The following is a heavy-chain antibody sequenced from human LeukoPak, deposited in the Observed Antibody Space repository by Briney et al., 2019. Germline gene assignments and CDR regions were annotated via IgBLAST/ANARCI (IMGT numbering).Heavy chain of an antibody. CDR3: AGESSYYYMDV. J-gene: IGHJ6*03. Sequence: PSETLSLTCTVSGGSISSSSYFWGWIRQPPGKGLEWIGSIYYSGSTYYNPSLKSRVTISVDTSKNQFSLKLSCVTAADTAVYYCAGESSYYYMDVWGKGTTVTISS. D-gene: IGHD3-10*01. V-gene: IGHV4-39*01. CDR2: IYYSGST. CDR1: GGSISSSSYF.